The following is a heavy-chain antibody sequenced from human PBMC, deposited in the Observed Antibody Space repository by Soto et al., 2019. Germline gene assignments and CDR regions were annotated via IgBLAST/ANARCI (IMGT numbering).Heavy chain of an antibody. CDR3: ARSNDYVWGIPIYYFDY. D-gene: IGHD3-16*01. CDR1: GGSFSGYY. J-gene: IGHJ4*02. V-gene: IGHV4-34*01. Sequence: QVQLQQWGAGLLKPSETLSLTCAVYGGSFSGYYWSWIRQSPGKGLEWIGEINHSGSTNYNPSLKSRVTISVDTSKNEFSLKLSSVTAADTAVYYCARSNDYVWGIPIYYFDYWGQGTLVTVSS. CDR2: INHSGST.